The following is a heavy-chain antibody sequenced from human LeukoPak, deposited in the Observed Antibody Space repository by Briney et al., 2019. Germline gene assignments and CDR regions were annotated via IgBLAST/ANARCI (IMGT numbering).Heavy chain of an antibody. CDR1: GYTSTSYG. Sequence: ASVKVSCKASGYTSTSYGISWVRQAPGQGLEWMGWISAYNGNTNYAQKLQGRVTMTTDTSTSTAYMELRSLRSDDTAVYYCARAVRCGGDCYYFDYWGQGTLVTVSS. D-gene: IGHD2-21*02. CDR2: ISAYNGNT. J-gene: IGHJ4*02. CDR3: ARAVRCGGDCYYFDY. V-gene: IGHV1-18*04.